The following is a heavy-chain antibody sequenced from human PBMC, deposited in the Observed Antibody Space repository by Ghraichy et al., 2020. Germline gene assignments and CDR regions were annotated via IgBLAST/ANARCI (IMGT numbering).Heavy chain of an antibody. Sequence: GGSLRLSCAASGFTFNSYAMSWVRQAPGKGLEWVSTISDTTYYADSVKGRFTISRDDSTNTLYLKMKSLRAEDTALYYCAKSLGPGRHYLDDWGQGTLVTVSS. CDR1: GFTFNSYA. CDR3: AKSLGPGRHYLDD. CDR2: ISDTT. V-gene: IGHV3-23*01. J-gene: IGHJ4*02. D-gene: IGHD1-26*01.